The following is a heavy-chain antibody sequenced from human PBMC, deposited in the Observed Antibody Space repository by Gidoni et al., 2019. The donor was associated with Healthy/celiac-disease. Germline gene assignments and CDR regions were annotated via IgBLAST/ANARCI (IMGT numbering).Heavy chain of an antibody. D-gene: IGHD3-16*02. V-gene: IGHV1-18*01. Sequence: QVQLVQSGAQVMKPGLSVKFSCKDFGYIFTIYGISWVRLASVQGLVWMGWISAYIGNTNYAQKLQGRVTMTTDTSTSTAYMELRSLRSDDTAVYYCARDGSTIVTDPDYFDYWGQGTLVTVSS. CDR3: ARDGSTIVTDPDYFDY. J-gene: IGHJ4*02. CDR2: ISAYIGNT. CDR1: GYIFTIYG.